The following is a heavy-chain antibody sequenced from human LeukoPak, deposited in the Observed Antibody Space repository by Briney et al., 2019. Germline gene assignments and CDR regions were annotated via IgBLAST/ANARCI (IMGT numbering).Heavy chain of an antibody. Sequence: GGSLRLSCAASGFTFSSYAMSWVRQAPGKGLEWVSAISGSGGSTYYADSVKGRFTISRDNSKNTLYPQMNSLRAEDTAVYYCAKDQAPLPGVSDDAFDIWGQGTMVTVSS. CDR2: ISGSGGST. V-gene: IGHV3-23*01. CDR1: GFTFSSYA. D-gene: IGHD7-27*01. CDR3: AKDQAPLPGVSDDAFDI. J-gene: IGHJ3*02.